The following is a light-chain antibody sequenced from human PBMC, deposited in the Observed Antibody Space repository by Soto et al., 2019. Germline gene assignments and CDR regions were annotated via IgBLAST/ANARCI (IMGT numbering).Light chain of an antibody. V-gene: IGKV1-39*01. CDR1: QSISSY. CDR2: AAS. Sequence: EIQMTQSPSSLSSSVGARVTITCRASQSISSYLNWYQQKPGKAPKLLIYAASSLQSGVPSRFSGSGSGTDFTLTISSLQPEDFATYYCQQSYSTPPDTFGQGTKLEIK. CDR3: QQSYSTPPDT. J-gene: IGKJ2*01.